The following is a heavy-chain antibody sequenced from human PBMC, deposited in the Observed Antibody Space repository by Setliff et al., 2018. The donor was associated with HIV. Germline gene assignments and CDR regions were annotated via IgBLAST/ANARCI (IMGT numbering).Heavy chain of an antibody. CDR2: INHSGST. CDR1: GGSFSGYY. J-gene: IGHJ4*02. V-gene: IGHV4-34*01. Sequence: PSETLSLTCAVYGGSFSGYYWSWIRQPPGKGLEWIGEINHSGSTNYNPSLKSRVTISVDTSKDQFSLKLRSVTAADTAVYYCARGASKELDYWGPGTLVTVSS. CDR3: ARGASKELDY. D-gene: IGHD1-1*01.